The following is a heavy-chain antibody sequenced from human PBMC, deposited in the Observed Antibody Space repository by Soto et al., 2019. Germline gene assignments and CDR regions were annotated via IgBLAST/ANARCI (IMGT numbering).Heavy chain of an antibody. CDR3: ARAAIHGSSWYFWFDP. CDR1: GGTFSRHA. Sequence: QVQLVQSGSEVKMPGSSVKVSCKTSGGTFSRHALNWVRQAPGQGLEWMGGIIPLFGTTNYAQKLKGRVTISADESTSPAYMELSSLTSEDAAVYYCARAAIHGSSWYFWFDPWGQGTLVNVSS. D-gene: IGHD6-13*01. V-gene: IGHV1-69*01. CDR2: IIPLFGTT. J-gene: IGHJ5*02.